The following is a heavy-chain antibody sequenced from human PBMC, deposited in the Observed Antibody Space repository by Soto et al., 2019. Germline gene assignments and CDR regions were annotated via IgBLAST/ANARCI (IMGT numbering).Heavy chain of an antibody. CDR1: GGIFSSYG. CDR3: ARSALPAAINNWFDP. J-gene: IGHJ5*02. CDR2: IIPFFGTA. V-gene: IGHV1-69*06. Sequence: QVQLVQSGAEVRKPGSSVKVSCKASGGIFSSYGISWVRQAPGQGLEWMGGIIPFFGTANYAQKFQARVTITADKSTSTAYMELSSLSSEDTAVYYCARSALPAAINNWFDPWGQGTLVTVSS. D-gene: IGHD2-2*01.